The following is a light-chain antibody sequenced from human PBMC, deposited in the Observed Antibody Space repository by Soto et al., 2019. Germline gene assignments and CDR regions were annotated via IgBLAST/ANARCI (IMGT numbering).Light chain of an antibody. Sequence: EIVLTQSPGTLSLSPGERATLSCRASQSVSSSYLAWYQQKPGQAPRLLIYGASNRATGIPDRFSGSGSGTDFTLTISRLEPEDFAVYYCHQYSSSPPWTFGQGTKV. V-gene: IGKV3-20*01. J-gene: IGKJ1*01. CDR3: HQYSSSPPWT. CDR2: GAS. CDR1: QSVSSSY.